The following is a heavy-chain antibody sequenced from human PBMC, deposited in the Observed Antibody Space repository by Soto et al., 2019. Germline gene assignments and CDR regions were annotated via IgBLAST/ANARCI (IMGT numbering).Heavy chain of an antibody. CDR1: GGSISSSSYY. CDR3: RVWDGDASFYYYYDMDV. Sequence: QLQLQESGPGLVKPSETLSLTCTVSGGSISSSSYYWGWIRQPPGKGLEWIGSIYYSGSTYYNPSLKRRVTISEDTSKYQFSLKLSSVPAADKAVYYCRVWDGDASFYYYYDMDVWGQGNTVTVSS. CDR2: IYYSGST. D-gene: IGHD4-17*01. V-gene: IGHV4-39*01. J-gene: IGHJ6*02.